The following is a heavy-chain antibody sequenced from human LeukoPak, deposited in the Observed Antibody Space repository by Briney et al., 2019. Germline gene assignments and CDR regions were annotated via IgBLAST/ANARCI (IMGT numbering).Heavy chain of an antibody. V-gene: IGHV3-21*01. CDR1: GFTFSSYS. J-gene: IGHJ3*02. CDR2: ISSSSSYI. Sequence: GGSLRLSCAASGFTFSSYSMNWVRQAPGKGLEWVSSISSSSSYIYYADSVKGRFTISRDNAKNSLYLQMNSLRAEDTAVYYCARHFVFGGARGAFDIWGQGTMVTVSS. D-gene: IGHD3-10*01. CDR3: ARHFVFGGARGAFDI.